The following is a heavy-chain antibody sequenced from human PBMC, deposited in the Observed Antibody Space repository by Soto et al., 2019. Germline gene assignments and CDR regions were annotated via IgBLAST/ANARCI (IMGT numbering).Heavy chain of an antibody. D-gene: IGHD3-10*01. V-gene: IGHV3-23*01. CDR1: GFTFSSYS. CDR2: ISGSGGST. CDR3: AKDPITMVRGAFGNWFDP. Sequence: PGGSLRLSCAASGFTFSSYSMNWVRQAPGKGLEWVSAISGSGGSTYYADSVKGRFTISRDNPKNTLYLQMNSLRAEDTAVYYCAKDPITMVRGAFGNWFDPWGQGTLVTVSS. J-gene: IGHJ5*02.